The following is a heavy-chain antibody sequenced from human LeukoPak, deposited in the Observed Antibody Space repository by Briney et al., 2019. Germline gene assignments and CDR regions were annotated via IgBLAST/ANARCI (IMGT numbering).Heavy chain of an antibody. Sequence: KPGGSLRLSCAASGFTFSSYSMNWVRQAPGKGLEWVSSISSSSSYIYYADSVKGRFTISRDNAKNSLYLQMNSLRAEDTAVYYCAGWFSSGWSDAFDIWGQGTMVTVSS. CDR1: GFTFSSYS. V-gene: IGHV3-21*01. J-gene: IGHJ3*02. CDR2: ISSSSSYI. CDR3: AGWFSSGWSDAFDI. D-gene: IGHD6-19*01.